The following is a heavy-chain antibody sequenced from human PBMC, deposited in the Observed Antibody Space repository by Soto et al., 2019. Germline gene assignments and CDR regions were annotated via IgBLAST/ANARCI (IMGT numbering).Heavy chain of an antibody. CDR1: GFTFSDAW. V-gene: IGHV3-15*07. CDR3: AYYRVSSGLRHFDY. CDR2: IKSKANGGTT. Sequence: DVQLVESGGGLIKPGESLRLSCVASGFTFSDAWTKWDRHAPGKGVEWVGRIKSKANGGTTDYAAPLKGRVTIFRDVSQNTVYLQMDSLKTAATAVYYCAYYRVSSGLRHFDYWGQGTLVTVAS. D-gene: IGHD3-22*01. J-gene: IGHJ4*02.